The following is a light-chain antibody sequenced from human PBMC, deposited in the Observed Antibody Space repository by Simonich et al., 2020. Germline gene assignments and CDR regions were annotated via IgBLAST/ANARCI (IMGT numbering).Light chain of an antibody. CDR2: CAS. V-gene: IGKV3-15*01. J-gene: IGKJ2*01. Sequence: EIVMTQSPATLSVSPGERATLSCRASQSVSSNLAWYPQKPGQAPRLLIYCASTRATGIPARLRGSGSGTEFTLTISSRQSEDFAVYYCQQYNNWPPYTFGQGTKLEIK. CDR3: QQYNNWPPYT. CDR1: QSVSSN.